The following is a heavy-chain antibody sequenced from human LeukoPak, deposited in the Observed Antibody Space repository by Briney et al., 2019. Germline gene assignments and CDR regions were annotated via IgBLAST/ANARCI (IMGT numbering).Heavy chain of an antibody. J-gene: IGHJ3*02. CDR2: INPQTFKV. Sequence: ASVKVSCKASGYTFTGYYIHWVRQAPGQGLEWLAWINPQTFKVGYAHRFQGRVTVTRDTSISTAYMELSDLRSDDTAVYFCARESGAAPAFDIWGQGTQVTVSS. CDR1: GYTFTGYY. D-gene: IGHD1-26*01. CDR3: ARESGAAPAFDI. V-gene: IGHV1-2*02.